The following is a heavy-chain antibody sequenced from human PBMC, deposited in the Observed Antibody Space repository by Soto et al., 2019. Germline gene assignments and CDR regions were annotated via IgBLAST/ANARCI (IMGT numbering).Heavy chain of an antibody. CDR3: ATVNYSNYPNWFDP. D-gene: IGHD4-4*01. CDR1: GYTLTELS. V-gene: IGHV1-24*01. Sequence: AASVKVSCKVSGYTLTELSMHWVRQAPGKGLEWMGGFDPEDGETIYAQKFQGRVTMTEDTSTDTAYMELSSLRSEDTAVYYCATVNYSNYPNWFDPWGQGTLVTVSS. CDR2: FDPEDGET. J-gene: IGHJ5*02.